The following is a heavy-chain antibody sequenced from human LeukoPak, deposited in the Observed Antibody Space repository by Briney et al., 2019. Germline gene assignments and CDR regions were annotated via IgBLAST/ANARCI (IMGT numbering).Heavy chain of an antibody. CDR2: INPNSGGT. J-gene: IGHJ4*02. D-gene: IGHD6-13*01. Sequence: ASVKVSCKASGYTFTGYYMHWVRQAPGQGLEWMGWINPNSGGTNYAQKFQGRVTMTRDTSISTAYMELSRLRSDDTAVYYCARDQGSSSWYNPNFDYWGQGTLDTVSS. CDR3: ARDQGSSSWYNPNFDY. V-gene: IGHV1-2*02. CDR1: GYTFTGYY.